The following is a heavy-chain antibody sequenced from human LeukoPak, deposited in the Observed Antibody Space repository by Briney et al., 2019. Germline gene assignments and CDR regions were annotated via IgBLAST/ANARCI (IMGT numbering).Heavy chain of an antibody. D-gene: IGHD5-12*01. CDR1: GFIFSGST. CDR3: TRHRDKEATDHFYYYMDV. V-gene: IGHV3-73*01. J-gene: IGHJ6*03. Sequence: GGSLRLSCVASGFIFSGSTIYWVRQASGRGLEWVGRIDSAFGSYVTTYAPSVGGRFTISRDDSRNAAYLQMNSLKSEDTAVYYCTRHRDKEATDHFYYYMDVWGKGTTVTVSS. CDR2: IDSAFGSYVT.